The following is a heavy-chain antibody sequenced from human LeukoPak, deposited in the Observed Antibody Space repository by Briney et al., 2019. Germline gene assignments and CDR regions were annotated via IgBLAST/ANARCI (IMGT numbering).Heavy chain of an antibody. D-gene: IGHD3-9*01. CDR3: ARAFMAGHHAENYYDILTGRARATRIDAFDI. CDR1: GGSISSSSYY. CDR2: IYYSGST. V-gene: IGHV4-39*01. Sequence: SETLSLTCTVSGGSISSSSYYWGWIRQPPGKGLEWIGSIYYSGSTYYNPSLKSRVTISVDTSKNQFSLKLSSVTAADTAVYYCARAFMAGHHAENYYDILTGRARATRIDAFDIWGQGTMVTVSS. J-gene: IGHJ3*02.